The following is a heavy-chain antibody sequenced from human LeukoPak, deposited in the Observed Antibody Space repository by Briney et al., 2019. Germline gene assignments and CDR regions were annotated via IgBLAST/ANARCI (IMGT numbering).Heavy chain of an antibody. J-gene: IGHJ4*02. CDR1: GFTFSSYS. V-gene: IGHV3-21*01. Sequence: GGSLRLSCAASGFTFSSYSMNWVRQAPGKGLEWVSSISSSSSYIYYADSVKGRFTISRDNSKNTLYLQMNSLRAEDTAVYYCARDRDWEVDYWGQGTLVTVSS. CDR3: ARDRDWEVDY. D-gene: IGHD2-21*02. CDR2: ISSSSSYI.